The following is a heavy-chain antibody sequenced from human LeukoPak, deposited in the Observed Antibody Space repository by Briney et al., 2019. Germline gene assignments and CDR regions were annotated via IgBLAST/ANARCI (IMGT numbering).Heavy chain of an antibody. D-gene: IGHD6-19*01. CDR1: GGSISSSSYY. CDR3: ARSWLLYNWFDP. CDR2: IYHSGST. Sequence: SETLSLTCTVSGGSISSSSYYWGWIRQPPGKGLEWIGSIYHSGSTYYNPSLKSRVTISVDTSKNQFSLKLSSVTAADTAVYYCARSWLLYNWFDPWGQGTLVTVSS. J-gene: IGHJ5*02. V-gene: IGHV4-39*07.